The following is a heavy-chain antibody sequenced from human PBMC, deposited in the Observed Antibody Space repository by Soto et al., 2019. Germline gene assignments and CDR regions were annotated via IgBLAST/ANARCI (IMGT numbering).Heavy chain of an antibody. J-gene: IGHJ4*02. CDR1: GFTFSSYG. CDR2: ISYDGSNK. D-gene: IGHD2-2*01. Sequence: GGSVRLSCAASGFTFSSYGMHWVRQAPGKGLEWVAIISYDGSNKYYADSVKGRFTIPRDNSKNTLYLQMNSLRAEDTAVYYCATKGGSTWLIDYWGQGTLVTVSS. V-gene: IGHV3-30*03. CDR3: ATKGGSTWLIDY.